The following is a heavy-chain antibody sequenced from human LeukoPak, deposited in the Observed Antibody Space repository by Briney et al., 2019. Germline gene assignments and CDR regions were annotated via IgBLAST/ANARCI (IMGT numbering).Heavy chain of an antibody. CDR2: IIPIFGTA. CDR3: ATRDYGGNSGPLFDY. Sequence: SVTVSCKASGGTFSSYAISWVRQAPGQGLEWMGGIIPIFGTANYAQKFQGRVTITTDESTSTAYMELSSLRSEDTAVYYCATRDYGGNSGPLFDYWGQGTLVTVSS. J-gene: IGHJ4*02. D-gene: IGHD4-23*01. V-gene: IGHV1-69*05. CDR1: GGTFSSYA.